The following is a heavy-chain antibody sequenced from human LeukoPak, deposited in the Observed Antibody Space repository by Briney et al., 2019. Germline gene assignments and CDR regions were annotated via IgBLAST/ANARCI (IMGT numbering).Heavy chain of an antibody. Sequence: GGSLRLSCAASGFTFSSYAMSWVRQAPGKGLEWVSAISGSGGSTYYADSVKGRFTISRDNAKNTLYLQMNSLRAEDTAVYYCARGGYYDSSGYYSPVDYWGQGTLVTVSS. D-gene: IGHD3-22*01. CDR2: ISGSGGST. CDR1: GFTFSSYA. V-gene: IGHV3-23*01. J-gene: IGHJ4*02. CDR3: ARGGYYDSSGYYSPVDY.